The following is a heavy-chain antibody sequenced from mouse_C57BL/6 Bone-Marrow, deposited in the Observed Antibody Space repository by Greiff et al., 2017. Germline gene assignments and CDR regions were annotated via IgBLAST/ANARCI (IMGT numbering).Heavy chain of an antibody. D-gene: IGHD2-3*01. Sequence: EVKLMESGGGLVKPGGSLKLSCAASGFTFSSYTMSWVRQTPEKRLEWVATISGGGGNTYYPDRVKGRFTISRDNAKNTLYLQMSSLRSEDTALYYCAREYDGYYYAMDYWGQGTSVTVSS. CDR3: AREYDGYYYAMDY. CDR1: GFTFSSYT. J-gene: IGHJ4*01. CDR2: ISGGGGNT. V-gene: IGHV5-9*01.